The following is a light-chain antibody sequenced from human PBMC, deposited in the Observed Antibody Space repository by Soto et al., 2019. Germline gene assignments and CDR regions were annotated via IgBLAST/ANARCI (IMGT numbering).Light chain of an antibody. J-gene: IGKJ1*01. CDR1: QNISNW. Sequence: DIQMTQSPSTVSASVGDRVTISCRANQNISNWLAWYQQKSGKAPKVLIYEGSSLHSGVPSRFSGSGSGTEFTLTISSLQPDDFATYYCQHYSTFSQTFGQGTKVEIK. CDR3: QHYSTFSQT. V-gene: IGKV1-5*01. CDR2: EGS.